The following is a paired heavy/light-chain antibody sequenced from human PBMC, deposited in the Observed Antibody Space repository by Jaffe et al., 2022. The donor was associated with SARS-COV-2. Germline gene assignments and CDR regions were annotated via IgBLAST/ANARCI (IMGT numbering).Light chain of an antibody. J-gene: IGLJ3*02. CDR3: QSYDSSLRAWV. CDR2: GNN. V-gene: IGLV1-40*01. Sequence: QSVLTQPPSVSGAPGQRVTISCTGNGSNIGTVYDVHWYQQLPGTAPKLLIYGNNNRPSGVPDRFSGSKSGTSASLAISGLQAADEADYHCQSYDSSLRAWVFGGGTKLTVL. CDR1: GSNIGTVYD.
Heavy chain of an antibody. CDR3: GRQYYYGSGSQRRFDI. V-gene: IGHV5-51*01. CDR2: IYPGDSEA. CDR1: GYSFTKYW. D-gene: IGHD3-10*01. J-gene: IGHJ5*02. Sequence: EVQLVQSGAEVKKPGESLKISCRGFGYSFTKYWIAWVRQMPGKGLEWMGTIYPGDSEASYSPSFQGQVTITADKDLNVAYLQWSSLKASDTAMYYCGRQYYYGSGSQRRFDIWGQGTLVTVSS.